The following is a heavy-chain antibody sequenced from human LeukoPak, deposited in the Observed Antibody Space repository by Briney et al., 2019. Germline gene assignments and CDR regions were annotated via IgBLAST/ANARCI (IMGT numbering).Heavy chain of an antibody. V-gene: IGHV1-2*02. J-gene: IGHJ6*02. Sequence: ASVKVSCKASGYTFTGYYMHWVRQAPGQGLEWMGWIDPNSGGTNYAQKFQGRVTMTRDTSISTAYMELSRLRSDDTAVYYCAREVIYYYYGMDVWGQGTTVTVSS. D-gene: IGHD2/OR15-2a*01. CDR2: IDPNSGGT. CDR1: GYTFTGYY. CDR3: AREVIYYYYGMDV.